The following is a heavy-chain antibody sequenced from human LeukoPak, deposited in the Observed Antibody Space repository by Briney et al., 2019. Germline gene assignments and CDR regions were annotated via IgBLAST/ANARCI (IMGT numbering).Heavy chain of an antibody. V-gene: IGHV4-59*01. CDR1: GGSISSYY. CDR3: ARAPRGVVLDY. D-gene: IGHD2-2*01. J-gene: IGHJ4*02. Sequence: SETLSLTCTVSGGSISSYYWSWIRQPPGKGLEWIGYIYYSGSTNYNPSLKSRVTISVDTSKNQFSLKLSSVTAADTAVYYCARAPRGVVLDYWGQGTLVTVSS. CDR2: IYYSGST.